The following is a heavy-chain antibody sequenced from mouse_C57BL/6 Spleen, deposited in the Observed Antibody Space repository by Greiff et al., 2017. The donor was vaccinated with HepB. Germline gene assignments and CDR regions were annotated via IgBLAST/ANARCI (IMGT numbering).Heavy chain of an antibody. CDR3: AIISYAFAY. CDR1: GYSFTGYY. J-gene: IGHJ3*01. V-gene: IGHV1-42*01. D-gene: IGHD6-5*01. CDR2: INPSTGGT. Sequence: EVQLQQSGPELVKPGASVKISCKASGYSFTGYYMNWVKQSPEKSLEWIGEINPSTGGTTYNQKFKAKATLTVDKSSSTAYMQLKSLTSEDSAVYYCAIISYAFAYWGQRTLVTVSA.